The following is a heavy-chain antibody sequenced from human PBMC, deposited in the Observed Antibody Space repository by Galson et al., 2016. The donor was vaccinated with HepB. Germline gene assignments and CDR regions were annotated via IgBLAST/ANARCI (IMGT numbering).Heavy chain of an antibody. J-gene: IGHJ4*02. CDR3: ATFYSSGYYNVDY. Sequence: SVKVSCKASGATFSSYAINWVRQAPGQGLERMGGIIPIFGTPNYAQKFQGRVTINADESTGTAYMELSSLRADDTAVYFCATFYSSGYYNVDYWGQGTLVTVSS. CDR2: IIPIFGTP. D-gene: IGHD3-22*01. CDR1: GATFSSYA. V-gene: IGHV1-69*13.